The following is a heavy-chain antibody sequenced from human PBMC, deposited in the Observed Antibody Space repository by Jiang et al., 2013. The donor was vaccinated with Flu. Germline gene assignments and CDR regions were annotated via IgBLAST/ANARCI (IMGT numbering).Heavy chain of an antibody. CDR3: AISDGNI. J-gene: IGHJ4*02. CDR2: IYYSGST. CDR1: GGSISSSSYY. V-gene: IGHV4-39*01. Sequence: LLKPSETLSLTCTVSGGSISSSSYYWGWIHQPPGKGLEWIGTIYYSGSTYYNPSLKSRVTISVDTSKNQFSLKLSSVTAADTAVYYCAISDGNIWGQGTLVTVSS. D-gene: IGHD1-1*01.